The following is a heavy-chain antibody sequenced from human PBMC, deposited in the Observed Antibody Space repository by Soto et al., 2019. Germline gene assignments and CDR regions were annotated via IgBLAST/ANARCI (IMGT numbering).Heavy chain of an antibody. CDR3: ARTDRDFYGLDV. CDR2: ISAAGDP. V-gene: IGHV3-13*05. Sequence: EVQLVESGGGLVQPGGSLRLSCEASGFTFRNNAMHWVRQCTGKGLEWVSGISAAGDPDYADSVEGRFTISRENAQNSFFLQMNSPRVGDTAVYYCARTDRDFYGLDVWGQGTTVIVSS. J-gene: IGHJ6*02. CDR1: GFTFRNNA.